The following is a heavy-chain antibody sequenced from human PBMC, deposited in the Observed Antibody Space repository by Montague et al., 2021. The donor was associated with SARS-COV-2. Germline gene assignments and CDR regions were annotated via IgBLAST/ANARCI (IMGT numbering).Heavy chain of an antibody. CDR1: GGSISTTSYY. CDR2: IFYSGTS. D-gene: IGHD1-26*01. J-gene: IGHJ6*02. Sequence: SETLSLTCTVSGGSISTTSYYWGWIRQPPGKGLEWIASIFYSGTSYYNPSLRSRVTISVQTTKNHFSLTVASVTAADTAIYYCASDFKSSYAMDVWGQGTTVIVSS. CDR3: ASDFKSSYAMDV. V-gene: IGHV4-39*07.